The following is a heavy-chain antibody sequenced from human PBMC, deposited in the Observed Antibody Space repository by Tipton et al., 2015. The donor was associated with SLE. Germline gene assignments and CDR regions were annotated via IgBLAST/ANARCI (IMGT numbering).Heavy chain of an antibody. D-gene: IGHD4-17*01. J-gene: IGHJ3*02. Sequence: TLSLTCAVYGGSFGGYYWSWIRQPPGKGLEWIGEINHSGSTNYNPSLKSRVTISVDRSKNQFSLKLSSVTAADTAVYYCARDRDYGDSAGAFDIWGQGTMVTVSS. V-gene: IGHV4-34*01. CDR2: INHSGST. CDR3: ARDRDYGDSAGAFDI. CDR1: GGSFGGYY.